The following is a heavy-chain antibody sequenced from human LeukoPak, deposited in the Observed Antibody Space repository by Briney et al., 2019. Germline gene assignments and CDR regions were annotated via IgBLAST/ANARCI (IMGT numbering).Heavy chain of an antibody. J-gene: IGHJ4*02. CDR3: GRDTHLES. CDR2: IYNSGSS. Sequence: PSETLSLTCTVSGVSISSTSHAWGWSRQPPGKGLEWLGNIYNSGSSNYSPSLRSRVSISVDTSKNQFSLRLRSATAADTAVYYCGRDTHLESWGQGILVTVFS. V-gene: IGHV4-39*01. CDR1: GVSISSTSHA.